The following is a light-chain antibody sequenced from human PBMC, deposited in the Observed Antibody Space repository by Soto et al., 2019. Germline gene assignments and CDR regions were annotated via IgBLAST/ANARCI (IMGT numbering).Light chain of an antibody. V-gene: IGLV1-51*01. J-gene: IGLJ3*02. CDR3: ATWDKRLSAWV. CDR1: SSNIGNDY. Sequence: QSVLTQPPSMSAAPGRKVTISCSGSSSNIGNDYVSWYQHFPRTAPKLLIYDNNKRPSGIPDRFSGSKSGTSATLGITGLQTGDEADYYCATWDKRLSAWVFGGGTKLTVL. CDR2: DNN.